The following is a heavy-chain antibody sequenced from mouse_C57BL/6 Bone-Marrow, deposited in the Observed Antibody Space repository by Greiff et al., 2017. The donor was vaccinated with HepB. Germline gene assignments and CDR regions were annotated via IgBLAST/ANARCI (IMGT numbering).Heavy chain of an antibody. Sequence: VQLQQSGAELMKPGASVKLSCKATGYTFTGYWIEWVKQRPGHGLEWIGEILPGSGSTNYNEKFKGKATFTADTSSNTAYMQLSSLTTEDSAIYYCARSGVYYGNFYWYFDVWGTGTTVTVSS. CDR3: ARSGVYYGNFYWYFDV. CDR1: GYTFTGYW. V-gene: IGHV1-9*01. CDR2: ILPGSGST. D-gene: IGHD2-1*01. J-gene: IGHJ1*03.